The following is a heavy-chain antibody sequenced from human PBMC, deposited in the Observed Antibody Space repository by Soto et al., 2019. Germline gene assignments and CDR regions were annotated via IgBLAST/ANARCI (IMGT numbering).Heavy chain of an antibody. CDR1: GYNFAGYW. Sequence: GESLKISCKGSGYNFAGYWIAWVRQMPGKGLELMGIIYPSDSDTRYRPSFQGQVTISADKSISSAYLQWSSLRASDTTMYYCARGGVPPPTFDNWGQETPVTVSP. D-gene: IGHD1-26*01. CDR2: IYPSDSDT. J-gene: IGHJ4*02. CDR3: ARGGVPPPTFDN. V-gene: IGHV5-51*01.